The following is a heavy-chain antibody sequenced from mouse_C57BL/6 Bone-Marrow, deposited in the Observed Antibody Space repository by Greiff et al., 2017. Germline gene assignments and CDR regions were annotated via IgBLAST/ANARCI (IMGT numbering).Heavy chain of an antibody. CDR3: ARDLDGYWVYWYFDV. D-gene: IGHD2-3*01. V-gene: IGHV5-4*01. CDR2: ISDGGSYT. J-gene: IGHJ1*03. CDR1: GFTFSSYA. Sequence: EVKLVESGGGLVKPGGSLKLSCAASGFTFSSYAMSWVRQTPEKRLEWVATISDGGSYTYYPDNVKGRFTISGDNAKNNLYLQMSHLKSEDTAMYYCARDLDGYWVYWYFDVGGTGNTVTVSS.